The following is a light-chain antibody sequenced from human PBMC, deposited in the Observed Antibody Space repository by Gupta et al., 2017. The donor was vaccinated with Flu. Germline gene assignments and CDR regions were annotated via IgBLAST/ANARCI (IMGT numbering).Light chain of an antibody. CDR2: AAS. Sequence: SSLSASVGDRVTITCRASQSISSYLNWYKQKPGKAPKLLIYAASSWQRGVPSRFSGSGSGTDFTLTISSRQPEDFASYYCQQSDSNPRFTFGGGTKVEIK. CDR3: QQSDSNPRFT. V-gene: IGKV1-39*01. CDR1: QSISSY. J-gene: IGKJ4*01.